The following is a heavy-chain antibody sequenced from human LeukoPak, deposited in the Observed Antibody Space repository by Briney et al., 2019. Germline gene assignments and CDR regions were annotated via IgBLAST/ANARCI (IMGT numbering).Heavy chain of an antibody. CDR1: GFTFGSYW. V-gene: IGHV3-21*03. J-gene: IGHJ6*03. Sequence: GGSLRLSCAASGFTFGSYWIISVRQSPGQGLEWVTTISTYSSYIYYAYSVKGRFTISRDNAQISLYLQMNSLRAEDTAVYYCAKSGGSETSYYYYYMEVWGKGTTVTVSS. D-gene: IGHD4-11*01. CDR2: ISTYSSYI. CDR3: AKSGGSETSYYYYYMEV.